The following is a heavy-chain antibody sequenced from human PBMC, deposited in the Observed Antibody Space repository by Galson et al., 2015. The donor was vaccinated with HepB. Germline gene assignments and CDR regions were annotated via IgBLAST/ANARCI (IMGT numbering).Heavy chain of an antibody. J-gene: IGHJ6*03. D-gene: IGHD2-8*01. CDR2: IRSKPNNYAT. CDR1: GFTFSGSG. Sequence: SLRLSCAASGFTFSGSGMHWVRQASGKGLEWIGRIRSKPNNYATTYAASMKGRFTISRDDSSNMVYLQINSLKTEDTAIYYCTRHARLISGYYYYMDVWGKGTTVTVSS. CDR3: TRHARLISGYYYYMDV. V-gene: IGHV3-73*01.